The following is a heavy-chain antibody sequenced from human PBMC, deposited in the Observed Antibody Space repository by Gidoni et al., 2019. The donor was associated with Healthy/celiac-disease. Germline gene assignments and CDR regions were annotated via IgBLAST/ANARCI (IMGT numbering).Heavy chain of an antibody. V-gene: IGHV3-15*01. CDR1: GFTFSNAW. Sequence: EVQLVESGGGLVKPGGSLRLSCAASGFTFSNAWMSWVRQAPGKGLEWVGRIKSKTDGGTTDYAAPVKGRFTISRDDSKNTLYLQMNSLKTEDTAVYYCTTAAGRIVVVTAIAHDYWGQGTLVTVSS. J-gene: IGHJ4*02. CDR3: TTAAGRIVVVTAIAHDY. CDR2: IKSKTDGGTT. D-gene: IGHD2-21*02.